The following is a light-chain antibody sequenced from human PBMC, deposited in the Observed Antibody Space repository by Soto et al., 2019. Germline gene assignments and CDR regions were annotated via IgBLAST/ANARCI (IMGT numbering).Light chain of an antibody. J-gene: IGKJ3*01. CDR3: QKYGSSPIFT. Sequence: EIVLTQSPGTLSLSPGERATLSCRASQSVSSSYLAWYQQKPGQAPRLLIYGASSRATGISDRFSGSGSGTDFTLTISRLEPEDFAVYYCQKYGSSPIFTFGPGTKVDIK. CDR1: QSVSSSY. V-gene: IGKV3-20*01. CDR2: GAS.